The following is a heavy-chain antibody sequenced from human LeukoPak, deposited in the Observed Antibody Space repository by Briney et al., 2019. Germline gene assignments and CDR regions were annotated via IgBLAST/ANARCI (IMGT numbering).Heavy chain of an antibody. D-gene: IGHD5-18*01. CDR3: ARDSGTAMATPFDY. CDR1: GFTFRIYS. CDR2: ISNDGNYI. Sequence: GGSLRLSCAASGFTFRIYSMNWVRPAPRKGLEWVSSISNDGNYIYYADSVKGRFTISRDNAKNSLYLQMNSLRAEDTAVYYCARDSGTAMATPFDYWGQGTLVTVSS. J-gene: IGHJ4*02. V-gene: IGHV3-21*01.